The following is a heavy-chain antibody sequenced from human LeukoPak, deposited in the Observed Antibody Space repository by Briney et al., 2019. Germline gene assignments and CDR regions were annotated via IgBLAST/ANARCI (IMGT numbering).Heavy chain of an antibody. CDR1: GGSISSSSYY. CDR2: IYYSGST. D-gene: IGHD6-19*01. CDR3: ASLPFSPYSSGWAHYYFDY. Sequence: SETLSLTCTVSGGSISSSSYYWGWIRQPPGKGLEWIGSIYYSGSTNYNPSLKSRVTISVDTSKNQFSLKLSSVTAADTAVYYCASLPFSPYSSGWAHYYFDYWGQGTLVTVSS. J-gene: IGHJ4*02. V-gene: IGHV4-39*07.